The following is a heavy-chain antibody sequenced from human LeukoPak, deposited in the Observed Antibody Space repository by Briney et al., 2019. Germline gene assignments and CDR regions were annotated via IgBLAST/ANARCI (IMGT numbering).Heavy chain of an antibody. J-gene: IGHJ5*02. Sequence: WASVKVSCKASGYTFTGYYMHWVRQAPGQGLEWMGWINPNSGGTNYAQKFQGRVTMTRDTSISTAYMELSRLRSDDTAVYYCAREGTSGTHLNWFDPWGQGTLVTVSS. CDR1: GYTFTGYY. CDR2: INPNSGGT. CDR3: AREGTSGTHLNWFDP. V-gene: IGHV1-2*02. D-gene: IGHD1-1*01.